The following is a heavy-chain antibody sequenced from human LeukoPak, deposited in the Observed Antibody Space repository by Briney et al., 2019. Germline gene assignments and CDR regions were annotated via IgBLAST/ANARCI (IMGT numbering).Heavy chain of an antibody. CDR3: ARNASDSGTSYFDY. CDR1: GGSISSGTYY. D-gene: IGHD1-26*01. J-gene: IGHJ4*02. CDR2: IYYSGST. V-gene: IGHV4-39*01. Sequence: PSETLSLTCTVSGGSISSGTYYWGWVRQPPGKGLEWIGSIYYSGSTSYNPSLKSRVTISVDTSKNQFSLKLDSVTAADTAVYYCARNASDSGTSYFDYWGQGTLVTLSS.